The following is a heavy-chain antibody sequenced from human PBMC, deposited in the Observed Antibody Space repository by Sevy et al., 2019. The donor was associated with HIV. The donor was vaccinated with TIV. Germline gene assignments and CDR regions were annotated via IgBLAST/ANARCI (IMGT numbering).Heavy chain of an antibody. CDR3: ARGPDYYDRSGYYDQ. V-gene: IGHV3-21*01. CDR1: GFTFSSYS. CDR2: ISSSSTYI. Sequence: GESLKISCAASGFTFSSYSMHWVRRAPGKGLEWVSSISSSSTYIYYADSVKGRFTISRDNAKNSLYLQMNSLRAEETAVYYCARGPDYYDRSGYYDQWGQGTLVTVSS. J-gene: IGHJ5*02. D-gene: IGHD3-22*01.